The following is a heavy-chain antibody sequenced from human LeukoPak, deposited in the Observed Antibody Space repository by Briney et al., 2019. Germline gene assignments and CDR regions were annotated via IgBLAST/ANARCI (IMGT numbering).Heavy chain of an antibody. CDR2: ISARDGTW. CDR3: ARRSTLYSSGWFYFDY. Sequence: GASVKVSCKASGYTFTNYGITWVRQAPGRGLEWVGWISARDGTWNYALTLQDRLTMTTDTSTSTAYLVLRGLRSDDTAVYYCARRSTLYSSGWFYFDYWGQGTLVTVSS. V-gene: IGHV1-18*01. D-gene: IGHD6-19*01. J-gene: IGHJ4*02. CDR1: GYTFTNYG.